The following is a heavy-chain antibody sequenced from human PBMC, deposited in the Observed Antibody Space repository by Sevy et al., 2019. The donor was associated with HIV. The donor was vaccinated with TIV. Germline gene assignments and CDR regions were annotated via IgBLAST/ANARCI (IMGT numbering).Heavy chain of an antibody. CDR2: INHSGST. J-gene: IGHJ5*02. CDR3: ARAPTIVVVPAAPSWFDP. CDR1: GGSFSGYY. Sequence: TESLSLTCAVYGGSFSGYYWNWIRQPPGKGLERIGEINHSGSTNYNPSLKSRVTISVDTSKNQFSLKLSSVTAADTAVYYCARAPTIVVVPAAPSWFDPWGQGTLVTVSS. V-gene: IGHV4-34*01. D-gene: IGHD2-2*01.